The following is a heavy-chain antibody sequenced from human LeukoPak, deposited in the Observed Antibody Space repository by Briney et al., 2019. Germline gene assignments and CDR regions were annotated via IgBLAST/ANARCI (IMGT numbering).Heavy chain of an antibody. CDR3: ARDACSGGSCYYLFDI. CDR2: IYYSGST. V-gene: IGHV4-31*03. J-gene: IGHJ3*02. D-gene: IGHD2-15*01. CDR1: GGSISSGGYY. Sequence: SETLSLTCTVSGGSISSGGYYWSWIRQHPGKGLEWIGYIYYSGSTYYNPSLKSRVTISVDTSKNRFSLKLSSVTAADTAVYYCARDACSGGSCYYLFDIWGQGTMVTVSS.